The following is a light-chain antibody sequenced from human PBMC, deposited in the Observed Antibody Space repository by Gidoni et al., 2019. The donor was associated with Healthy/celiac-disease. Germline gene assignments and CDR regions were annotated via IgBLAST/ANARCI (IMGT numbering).Light chain of an antibody. CDR2: GAS. CDR1: QSVSSSY. Sequence: EIVLTQSPGTLSLSPEERATLSCRASQSVSSSYLAWYQQKPGQAPRLLIYGASSRATGIPDSFSGSGSGTDFTLTISRLEPEDFAVYYCQQYGSSPLTFGQXTKVEIK. J-gene: IGKJ1*01. CDR3: QQYGSSPLT. V-gene: IGKV3-20*01.